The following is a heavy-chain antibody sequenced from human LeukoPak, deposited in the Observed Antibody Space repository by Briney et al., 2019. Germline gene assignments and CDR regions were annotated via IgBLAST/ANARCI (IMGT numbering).Heavy chain of an antibody. Sequence: ASVKVSCKASGYTFTSYGISWVRQAPGQGLEWMGWISAYNGNTNYAQKLQGRVTMTTDTSTSTAYMELRSLRSDDTAVYYCAGDYDSSGYYLTTFDYWGQGTLVTVSS. CDR1: GYTFTSYG. V-gene: IGHV1-18*01. CDR2: ISAYNGNT. J-gene: IGHJ4*02. D-gene: IGHD3-22*01. CDR3: AGDYDSSGYYLTTFDY.